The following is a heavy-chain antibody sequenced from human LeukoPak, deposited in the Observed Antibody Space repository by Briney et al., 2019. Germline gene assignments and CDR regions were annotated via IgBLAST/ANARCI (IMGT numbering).Heavy chain of an antibody. CDR3: AVLRMTTVVQVDY. D-gene: IGHD4-23*01. Sequence: ASVKVSCKASGYTFTGYYMHWVRQAPGQGLEWMGWINLNSGGTNYAQKFQGRVTMTRDTSISTAYMELSRLRSDDTAVYYCAVLRMTTVVQVDYWGQGTLVTVSS. CDR2: INLNSGGT. J-gene: IGHJ4*02. V-gene: IGHV1-2*02. CDR1: GYTFTGYY.